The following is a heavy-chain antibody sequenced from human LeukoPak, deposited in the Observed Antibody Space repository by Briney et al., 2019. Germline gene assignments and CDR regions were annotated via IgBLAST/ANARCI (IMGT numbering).Heavy chain of an antibody. CDR1: GYSISSGYY. D-gene: IGHD3-10*01. Sequence: SETLSLTCTVSGYSISSGYYWGWIRQPPGKGLEWIGSIYHSGSTYYNPSLKSRVTISVDTSKNQFSLKLSSVTAADTAVYYCARTSITYYYGSGSYYENGFYYYYYMDVWGKGTTVTVSS. J-gene: IGHJ6*03. V-gene: IGHV4-38-2*02. CDR2: IYHSGST. CDR3: ARTSITYYYGSGSYYENGFYYYYYMDV.